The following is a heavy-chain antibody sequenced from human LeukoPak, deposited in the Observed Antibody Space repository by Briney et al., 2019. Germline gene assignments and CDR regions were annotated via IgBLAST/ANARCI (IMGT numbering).Heavy chain of an antibody. CDR2: INLDGRTT. CDR3: ARWSKANCSGGSCYGY. CDR1: GFTFSTYW. D-gene: IGHD2-15*01. J-gene: IGHJ4*02. Sequence: PGGSLRLSCAASGFTFSTYWMHWVRQAPGKGLVWVSRINLDGRTTNYADSVEGRFTISRDNAKNTLYLQMNSLRAEDTAVYYCARWSKANCSGGSCYGYWGQGTLVTVSS. V-gene: IGHV3-74*01.